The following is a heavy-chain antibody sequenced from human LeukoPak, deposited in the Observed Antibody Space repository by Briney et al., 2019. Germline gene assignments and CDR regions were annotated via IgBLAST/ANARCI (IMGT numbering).Heavy chain of an antibody. CDR2: LSYDGTNT. V-gene: IGHV3-30*18. D-gene: IGHD4-17*01. CDR3: AKGGTSVTRYVDY. J-gene: IGHJ4*02. Sequence: PGGSLRLSYVASGFTFSSYSMQWVRQTPGKGLEWVGILSYDGTNTYYGESVKGRFTISRDNSQNTVYLQMNSLRAEDTAVYYCAKGGTSVTRYVDYWGQGTLVTVSS. CDR1: GFTFSSYS.